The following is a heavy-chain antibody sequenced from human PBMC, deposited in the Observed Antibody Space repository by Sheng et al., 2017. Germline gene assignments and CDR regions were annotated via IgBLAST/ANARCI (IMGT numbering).Heavy chain of an antibody. CDR3: AREGGSYYFDY. J-gene: IGHJ4*02. Sequence: QVQLQESGPGLVKPSETLSLTCTVSGGSISSYYWSWIRQPPGKGLEWIWYIYYSGSTNYNPSLKSRVTISVDTSKNQFSLKLSSVTAADTAVYYCAREGGSYYFDYWGQGTLVTVSS. CDR1: GGSISSYY. D-gene: IGHD1-26*01. CDR2: IYYSGST. V-gene: IGHV4-59*12.